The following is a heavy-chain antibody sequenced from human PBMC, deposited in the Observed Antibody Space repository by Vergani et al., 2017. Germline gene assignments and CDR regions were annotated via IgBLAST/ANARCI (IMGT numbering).Heavy chain of an antibody. D-gene: IGHD4-11*01. V-gene: IGHV4-59*01. J-gene: IGHJ4*02. CDR2: VEDSGYF. CDR1: GCSLSGDY. CDR3: VRYSVNRKPPEYLDT. Sequence: QVQLQESGPGLVRPSETLSLTCTVSGCSLSGDYCNWIRQTPGEGLVWIGYVEDSGYFNYNPPPNTRVSMSSDTSHNQFSLMLSSVTVADAAVSYCVRYSVNRKPPEYLDTWGQGTLVTVAS.